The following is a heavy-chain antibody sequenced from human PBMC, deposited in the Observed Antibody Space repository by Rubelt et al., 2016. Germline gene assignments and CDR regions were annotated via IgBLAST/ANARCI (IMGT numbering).Heavy chain of an antibody. CDR2: IYYSGST. CDR1: GGSISSGGYY. V-gene: IGHV4-31*03. J-gene: IGHJ4*02. Sequence: QVQLQESGPGLVKPSQTLSLTCPVSGGSISSGGYYWSWIRQHPGKGLEWIGYIYYSGSTYYNPSPKSRVTISVDTSNNQFSLKLSSVTAADTAVYYCARDRRRAFDYWGQGTLVTVSS. CDR3: ARDRRRAFDY.